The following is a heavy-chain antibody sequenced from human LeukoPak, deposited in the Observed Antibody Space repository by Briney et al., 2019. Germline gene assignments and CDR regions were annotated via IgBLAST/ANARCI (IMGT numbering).Heavy chain of an antibody. J-gene: IGHJ3*02. V-gene: IGHV3-13*01. Sequence: PGGSLRLSCAASGFTFSSYSMNWVRQAPGKGLEWVSAIGTAGDTYYPGSVKGRFTISRENAKNSLYLQMNSLRAGDTAVYYCARVGYDDAFDIWGQGTMVTVSS. CDR1: GFTFSSYS. CDR2: IGTAGDT. CDR3: ARVGYDDAFDI. D-gene: IGHD5-12*01.